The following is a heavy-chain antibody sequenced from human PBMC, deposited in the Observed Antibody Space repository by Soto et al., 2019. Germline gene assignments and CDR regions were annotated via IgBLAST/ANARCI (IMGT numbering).Heavy chain of an antibody. CDR3: IRGARLNYHMDV. Sequence: EVQLVESGGGLVQPGGSLSLSCAASVFTFTNYWMHWVRHAPGKGLVWLSRVNADESRTNYADSVKGRFTISRDNAKNTLYLQLNDLRVEESAVFYCIRGARLNYHMDVWGKGTTVNVSS. CDR2: VNADESRT. J-gene: IGHJ6*03. D-gene: IGHD1-7*01. CDR1: VFTFTNYW. V-gene: IGHV3-74*01.